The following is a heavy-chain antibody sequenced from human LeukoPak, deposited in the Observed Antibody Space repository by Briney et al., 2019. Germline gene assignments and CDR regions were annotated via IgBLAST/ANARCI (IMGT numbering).Heavy chain of an antibody. V-gene: IGHV4-59*01. Sequence: SETLSLTCTVSGGSISSYYWSWIRQPPGKGLEWIGYIYYSGSTNYNPSLKSRVTISVDTSKNQFSLKLSSVTAADTAVYYCARQQYYDILTGYYLYAFDIWGQGTMVTVSS. CDR3: ARQQYYDILTGYYLYAFDI. CDR2: IYYSGST. CDR1: GGSISSYY. J-gene: IGHJ3*02. D-gene: IGHD3-9*01.